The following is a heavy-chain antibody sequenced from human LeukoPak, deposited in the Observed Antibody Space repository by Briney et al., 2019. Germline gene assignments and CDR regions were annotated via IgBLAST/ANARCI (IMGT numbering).Heavy chain of an antibody. CDR2: IIPIFGTA. CDR3: ARDINGDLDY. V-gene: IGHV1-69*13. CDR1: GGTFSSYA. D-gene: IGHD4-17*01. J-gene: IGHJ4*02. Sequence: SVKVSCKASGGTFSSYAISWVRQAPGQGLEWMGGIIPIFGTANYAQKFQGRVTITADQSTTTAYMELNTLRSEDTAVSYCARDINGDLDYWGQGTLVTVSS.